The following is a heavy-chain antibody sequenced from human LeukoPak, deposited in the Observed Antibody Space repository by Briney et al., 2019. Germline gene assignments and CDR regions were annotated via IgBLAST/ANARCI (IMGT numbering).Heavy chain of an antibody. J-gene: IGHJ4*02. Sequence: GGSLRLSCAASGFTFSSYEMNWVRQAPGKGLEWVSYISSSGSTIYYADSVKGRFTISRDNAKNSLYLQMNSLRAEDTAVYYCARDLNLNIYGGNSGLDYWGQGTLVTVSS. CDR1: GFTFSSYE. V-gene: IGHV3-48*03. D-gene: IGHD4-23*01. CDR2: ISSSGSTI. CDR3: ARDLNLNIYGGNSGLDY.